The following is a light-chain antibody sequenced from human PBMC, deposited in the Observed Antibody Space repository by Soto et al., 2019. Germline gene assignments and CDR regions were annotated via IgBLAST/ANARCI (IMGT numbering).Light chain of an antibody. J-gene: IGKJ1*01. CDR2: GAS. CDR3: QQCDNWPRT. CDR1: QSVGNN. Sequence: DIVLTQSPATLSLSPGERATLSCMASQSVGNNLAWYQQKPRQAPRLLIHGASTRASGVPGRFSGSGSGTEFTLTISSLQSEDFAVYYCQQCDNWPRTFGQGAKVDNK. V-gene: IGKV3-15*01.